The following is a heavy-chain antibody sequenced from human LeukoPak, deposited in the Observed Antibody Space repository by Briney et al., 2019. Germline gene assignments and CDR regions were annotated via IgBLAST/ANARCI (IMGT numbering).Heavy chain of an antibody. CDR1: GGSFSGYY. D-gene: IGHD6-19*01. Sequence: PSETLSLTCAVYGGSFSGYYWSWIRQPPGKGLEWIGEINHSGSTNYNPSLKSRVTISVDTSKNQFSLKLSSVTAADTAVYYCASARMAVADYWGQGTLSPSPQ. CDR2: INHSGST. V-gene: IGHV4-34*01. J-gene: IGHJ4*02. CDR3: ASARMAVADY.